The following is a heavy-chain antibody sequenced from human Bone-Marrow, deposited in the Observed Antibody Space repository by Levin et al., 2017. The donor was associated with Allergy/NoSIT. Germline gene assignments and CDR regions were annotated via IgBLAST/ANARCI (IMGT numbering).Heavy chain of an antibody. CDR3: AREDGESASYYMDV. Sequence: GGSLRLSCAASGFTFSSYGMHWVRQAPGKGLEWVAVIWYDGSNKYYADSVKGRFTISRDNSKNTLYLQMNSLRAEDTAVYYCAREDGESASYYMDVWGKGTTVTVSS. CDR1: GFTFSSYG. J-gene: IGHJ6*03. V-gene: IGHV3-33*01. CDR2: IWYDGSNK.